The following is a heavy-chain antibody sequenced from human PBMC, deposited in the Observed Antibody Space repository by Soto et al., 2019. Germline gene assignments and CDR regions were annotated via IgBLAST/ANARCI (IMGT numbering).Heavy chain of an antibody. CDR1: GGTFSSYA. J-gene: IGHJ5*02. Sequence: QVQLVQSGAEGKKPGSSVKVSCKASGGTFSSYAISWVRQAPGQGLEWMGGIIPIFGTANYAQKFQGRVTITADKSTSTADMELSSLRSEDTAVYYCARDLGHDYVWGSYRPNWFDPWGQGTLVTVSS. CDR3: ARDLGHDYVWGSYRPNWFDP. CDR2: IIPIFGTA. D-gene: IGHD3-16*02. V-gene: IGHV1-69*06.